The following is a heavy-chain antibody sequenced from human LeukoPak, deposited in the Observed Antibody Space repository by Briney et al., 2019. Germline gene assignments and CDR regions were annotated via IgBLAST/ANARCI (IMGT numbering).Heavy chain of an antibody. CDR3: ARQSVWWPKSFGFDY. D-gene: IGHD2-21*01. Sequence: GGSLRLSCAASGFTFSSYGMHWVHQAPGKGLEGVAFIRYDGSNKYYADAVKDRFTISRDNSKDMLYLQMNSLRAEDTAVYYCARQSVWWPKSFGFDYWGQGTLGTVSA. CDR2: IRYDGSNK. J-gene: IGHJ4*02. CDR1: GFTFSSYG. V-gene: IGHV3-30*02.